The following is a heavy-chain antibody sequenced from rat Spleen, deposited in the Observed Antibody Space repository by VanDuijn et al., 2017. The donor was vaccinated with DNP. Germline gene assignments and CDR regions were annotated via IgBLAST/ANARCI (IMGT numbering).Heavy chain of an antibody. Sequence: EVQLVESGGGLVQPGRSLKLSCAASGFTFSDYNLAWVRQAPKKGLEWFATISYDGSRANYRDSLKCQFTISRDNAKGTLFLQRGSPRSGDTATYYVVRPPNLPGKEFMEVWGQGLSVLVSA. D-gene: IGHD1-4*01. CDR2: ISYDGSRA. CDR3: VRPPNLPGKEFMEV. CDR1: GFTFSDYN. V-gene: IGHV5-7*01. J-gene: IGHJ4*01.